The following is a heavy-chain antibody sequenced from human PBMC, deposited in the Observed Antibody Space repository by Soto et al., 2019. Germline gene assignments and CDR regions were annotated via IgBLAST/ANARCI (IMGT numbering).Heavy chain of an antibody. CDR2: IYYSGST. D-gene: IGHD2-21*02. J-gene: IGHJ4*02. V-gene: IGHV4-31*03. CDR3: ARVTSDCLWV. CDR1: GGSINSSGYY. Sequence: QVQLQESGPGLVKPSQTLSLTCTVSGGSINSSGYYWSWIRQHPGKGLEWIGYIYYSGSTYYNPSVKSRLTISAGTSKNQFSLNLSTVTAAATAVYFCARVTSDCLWVWGQGSLVTVSS.